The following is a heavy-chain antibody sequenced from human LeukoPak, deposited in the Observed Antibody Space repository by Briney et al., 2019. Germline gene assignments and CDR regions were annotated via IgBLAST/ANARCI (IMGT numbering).Heavy chain of an antibody. CDR3: ARQPVYGGNSH. V-gene: IGHV4-39*01. CDR2: MYYSGST. D-gene: IGHD4-23*01. Sequence: SETLSLTCTVPGGSISSSRYDWGWIRQPPGKGLERIGRMYYSGSTYYNPSLKSRVTISVDTSKNQFSLKLSSVTAADKAVYYCARQPVYGGNSHWGQGTLVTVSS. CDR1: GGSISSSRYD. J-gene: IGHJ4*02.